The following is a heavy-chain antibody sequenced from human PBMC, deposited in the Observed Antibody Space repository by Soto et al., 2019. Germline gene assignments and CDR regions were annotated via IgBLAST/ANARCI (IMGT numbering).Heavy chain of an antibody. Sequence: QVQLEESGPGLAKPSGTLSLTCTVSGGSISSNNWWSWVRQPPGKGLEWIGEIYHSGSTNYNPSLKSRVXIXVXTXXNQFSLRLSSVTAADTAVYYCARYIAASGTYYLDFWGQGTLVTVSS. CDR3: ARYIAASGTYYLDF. CDR1: GGSISSNNW. D-gene: IGHD6-13*01. V-gene: IGHV4-4*02. CDR2: IYHSGST. J-gene: IGHJ4*02.